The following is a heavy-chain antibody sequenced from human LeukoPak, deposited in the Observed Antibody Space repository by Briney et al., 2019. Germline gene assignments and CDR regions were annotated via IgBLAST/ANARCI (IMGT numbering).Heavy chain of an antibody. Sequence: ASVKVSCKASGYTFTSYHMHWVRQAPGQGLEWMGWINPNSGGTNYAQKFQGRVTMTRDTSISTAYMELSRLRSDDTAVYYCARAGIAAAGPFDYWGQGTLVTVSS. D-gene: IGHD6-13*01. CDR2: INPNSGGT. CDR3: ARAGIAAAGPFDY. V-gene: IGHV1-2*02. CDR1: GYTFTSYH. J-gene: IGHJ4*02.